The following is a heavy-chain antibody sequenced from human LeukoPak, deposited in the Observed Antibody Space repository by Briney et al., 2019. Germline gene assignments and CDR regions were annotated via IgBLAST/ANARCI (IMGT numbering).Heavy chain of an antibody. J-gene: IGHJ6*03. CDR2: IRYDGSNK. CDR1: GFTFSSYG. CDR3: AKDYSLGIVVVPAAIRWGYYYMDV. Sequence: GGSLRLSCAASGFTFSSYGMHWVRQAPGKGLGWVAFIRYDGSNKYYADSVKGRFTISRDNSKNTLYLQMNSLRAEDTAVYYCAKDYSLGIVVVPAAIRWGYYYMDVWGKGTTVTVSS. D-gene: IGHD2-2*01. V-gene: IGHV3-30*02.